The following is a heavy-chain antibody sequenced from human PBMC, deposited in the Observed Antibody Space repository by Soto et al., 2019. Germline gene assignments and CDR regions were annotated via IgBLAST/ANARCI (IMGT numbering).Heavy chain of an antibody. CDR2: IYYSGNT. CDR1: GGSISSYF. V-gene: IGHV4-39*01. D-gene: IGHD3-16*01. CDR3: ARHDGGVGRCFGY. Sequence: QLQLQESGPGLVKPSETLSLTCTVSGGSISSYFWGWIRQPPGKGLEWIGSIYYSGNTYYNPSLKSRLTISVDTSKNQFSLKLSSVTAADTAVYYCARHDGGVGRCFGYWGQGTLVTVSS. J-gene: IGHJ4*02.